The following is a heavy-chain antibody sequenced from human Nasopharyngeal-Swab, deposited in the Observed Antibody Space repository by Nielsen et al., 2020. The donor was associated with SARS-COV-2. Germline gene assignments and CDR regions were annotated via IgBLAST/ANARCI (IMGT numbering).Heavy chain of an antibody. Sequence: VRQMPGKGLEWVAVISYDGSNKYYADSVKGRFTNSRDNSKNTLYLQMNSLRAEDTAVYYCARGRTTVVTGDAFDIWGQGTMVTVSS. CDR2: ISYDGSNK. CDR3: ARGRTTVVTGDAFDI. D-gene: IGHD4-23*01. J-gene: IGHJ3*02. V-gene: IGHV3-30-3*01.